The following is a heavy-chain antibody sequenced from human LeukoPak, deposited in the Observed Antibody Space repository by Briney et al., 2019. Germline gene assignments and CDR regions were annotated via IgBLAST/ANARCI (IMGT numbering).Heavy chain of an antibody. J-gene: IGHJ4*02. D-gene: IGHD1-26*01. Sequence: ASVKVSCKAAGYTFSSYGISWVRQVTGQGLEWMGWMNPNSGNTGYAQRFQGRVTITRNTSISTAYMELSSLRSEDTAVYYCARDLRGSYTLWGQGTLVTVSS. CDR2: MNPNSGNT. CDR3: ARDLRGSYTL. CDR1: GYTFSSYG. V-gene: IGHV1-8*03.